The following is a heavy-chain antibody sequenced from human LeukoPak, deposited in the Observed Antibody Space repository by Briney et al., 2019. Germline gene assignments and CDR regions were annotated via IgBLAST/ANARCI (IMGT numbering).Heavy chain of an antibody. J-gene: IGHJ3*01. Sequence: GGSLRLSCAASGFTFSSYGMHWVRQVPGKGLEWVAFIRYDGGNKYYADSVKGRSTISRDNSKNTLYLQMNSLRAEDTAVYYCAKDRVVSREPAAFDVWGQGTMVTVSS. CDR1: GFTFSSYG. D-gene: IGHD2-15*01. CDR3: AKDRVVSREPAAFDV. CDR2: IRYDGGNK. V-gene: IGHV3-30*02.